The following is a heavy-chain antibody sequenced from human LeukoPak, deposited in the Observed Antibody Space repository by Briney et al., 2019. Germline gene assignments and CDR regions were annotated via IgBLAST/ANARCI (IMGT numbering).Heavy chain of an antibody. CDR2: ISGSGGST. D-gene: IGHD2-15*01. Sequence: GSLRLSCAASGFTFSSYAMSWVRQAPGKGLEWVSAISGSGGSTYYADSVKGRFTISRDNSKNTLYLQMNSLRAEDTAVYYCAKGSPGYCSGGSCYYFDYWGQGTLVTVSS. J-gene: IGHJ4*02. V-gene: IGHV3-23*01. CDR1: GFTFSSYA. CDR3: AKGSPGYCSGGSCYYFDY.